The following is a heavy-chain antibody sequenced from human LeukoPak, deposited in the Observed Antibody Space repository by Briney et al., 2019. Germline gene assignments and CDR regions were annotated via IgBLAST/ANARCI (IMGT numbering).Heavy chain of an antibody. D-gene: IGHD5-18*01. J-gene: IGHJ5*02. CDR1: GDSTNSGGYY. Sequence: SETLSLTCTVAGDSTNSGGYYWTWIRQSSGKGLEWLGYIYYSGSTYYTPSLKSRVTISFDTSKNQFSLNLTFVTVADTAVYYCARGTNTANNWFDPWGQGTVVTVSA. CDR2: IYYSGST. V-gene: IGHV4-31*03. CDR3: ARGTNTANNWFDP.